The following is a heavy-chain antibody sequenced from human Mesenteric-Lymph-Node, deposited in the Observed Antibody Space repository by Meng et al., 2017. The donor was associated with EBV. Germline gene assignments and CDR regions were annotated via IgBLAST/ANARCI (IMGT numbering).Heavy chain of an antibody. J-gene: IGHJ4*02. D-gene: IGHD3-3*01. CDR3: ARGYAGYYGKLFDY. V-gene: IGHV4-34*01. Sequence: QVQLPQWGAGLLNPSETSSLTCAVYGGSFSGYYWTWIRQPPGRGLEWIGEINHSGSTNHNPSLKSRVTISADTSKDQFSLKLSSVTAADTAVYYCARGYAGYYGKLFDYWGQGTLVTVSS. CDR2: INHSGST. CDR1: GGSFSGYY.